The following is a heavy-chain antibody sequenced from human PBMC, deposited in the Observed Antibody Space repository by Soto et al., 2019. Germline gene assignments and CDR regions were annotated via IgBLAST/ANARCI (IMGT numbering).Heavy chain of an antibody. V-gene: IGHV5-51*01. J-gene: IGHJ4*02. CDR2: IYPGDSDT. CDR3: ARPAQSVAVAGLFDF. CDR1: GYSFTSYW. Sequence: HGESLKISCKGSGYSFTSYWIGWVRQMPGKGLEWMGIIYPGDSDTRYSPSFQGQVTISADKSISTAYLQWSSLKASDTAMYYCARPAQSVAVAGLFDFWAQGTLVPVSS. D-gene: IGHD6-19*01.